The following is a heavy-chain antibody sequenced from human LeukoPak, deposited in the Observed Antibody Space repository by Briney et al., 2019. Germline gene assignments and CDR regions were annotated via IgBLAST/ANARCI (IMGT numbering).Heavy chain of an antibody. CDR1: GFTFSSYS. D-gene: IGHD3-10*01. J-gene: IGHJ4*02. V-gene: IGHV3-48*01. CDR2: ISSSSSTI. Sequence: PGGSLGLSCAASGFTFSSYSMNWVRQAPGKGLEWVSYISSSSSTIYYADSVKGRFTISRDNAKNSLYLQMNSLRAEDTAVYYCARLAPGDPDYWGQGTLVTVSS. CDR3: ARLAPGDPDY.